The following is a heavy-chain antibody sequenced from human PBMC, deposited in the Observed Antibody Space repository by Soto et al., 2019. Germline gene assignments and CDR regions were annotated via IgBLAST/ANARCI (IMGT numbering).Heavy chain of an antibody. CDR1: GGSISSGGHY. Sequence: SETLSLTCTVSGGSISSGGHYWSWIRQHPGKGLEWIGYIYYSGSTYYNPSLKSRVTISVDTSKNQFSLKLSSVTAADTAVYYCARGDDFWSGLGAFDIWGQGTMVTVSS. D-gene: IGHD3-3*01. J-gene: IGHJ3*02. CDR3: ARGDDFWSGLGAFDI. CDR2: IYYSGST. V-gene: IGHV4-31*03.